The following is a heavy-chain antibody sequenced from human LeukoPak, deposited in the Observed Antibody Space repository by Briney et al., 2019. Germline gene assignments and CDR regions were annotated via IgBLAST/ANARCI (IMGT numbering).Heavy chain of an antibody. CDR2: ISGSGGST. J-gene: IGHJ6*02. Sequence: GGSLRLSCAASGLTFSSYAMSWVRQAPGKGLEWVSAISGSGGSTYYADSVKGRFTISRDNSKNTLYLQMNSLRAEDTAVYYCAKLFLTEAQGYSSGYLGRPSYYYYYGMDVWGQGTTVTVSS. CDR1: GLTFSSYA. V-gene: IGHV3-23*01. D-gene: IGHD3-22*01. CDR3: AKLFLTEAQGYSSGYLGRPSYYYYYGMDV.